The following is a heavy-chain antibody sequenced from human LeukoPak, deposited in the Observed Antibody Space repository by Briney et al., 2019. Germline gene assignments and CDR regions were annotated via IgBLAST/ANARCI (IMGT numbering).Heavy chain of an antibody. D-gene: IGHD5-12*01. V-gene: IGHV1-2*02. CDR2: INPNSGGT. CDR3: ARAYSGYDRRFDP. CDR1: GYTFTGYY. Sequence: ASVKVSCKASGYTFTGYYMHWVRQAPGQGLEWMGWINPNSGGTNYAQKFRGRVTMTRDTSISTAYMELSRLRSDDTAVYYCARAYSGYDRRFDPWGQGTLVTVSS. J-gene: IGHJ5*02.